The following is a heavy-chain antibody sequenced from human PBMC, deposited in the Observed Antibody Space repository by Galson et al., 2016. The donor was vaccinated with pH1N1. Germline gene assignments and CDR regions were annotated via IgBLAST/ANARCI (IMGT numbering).Heavy chain of an antibody. CDR3: ARARGGEDAWSQDV. CDR2: ISFTSDYR. D-gene: IGHD2-21*01. CDR1: GFNLSDYY. V-gene: IGHV3-11*03. J-gene: IGHJ6*02. Sequence: SLRLSCAASGFNLSDYYMTWIRQAPGKGLEWVAYISFTSDYRHYADSVKGRFTISRDNAKDSLYLQMDSLRVEDTAVYYCARARGGEDAWSQDVWGQGTTVTVSS.